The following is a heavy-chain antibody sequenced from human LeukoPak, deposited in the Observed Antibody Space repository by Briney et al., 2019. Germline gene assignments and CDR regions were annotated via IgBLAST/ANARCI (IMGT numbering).Heavy chain of an antibody. Sequence: PSETLSLTCTVSGGPISSYYWSWIRQPPGKGLEWIGEINHSGSTNYNPPLKSRVTISVDTSKNQFSLKLSSVTAADTAVYYCARLPRGDILTGPTGWFDPWGQGTLVTVSS. V-gene: IGHV4-34*01. J-gene: IGHJ5*02. CDR1: GGPISSYY. CDR2: INHSGST. D-gene: IGHD3-9*01. CDR3: ARLPRGDILTGPTGWFDP.